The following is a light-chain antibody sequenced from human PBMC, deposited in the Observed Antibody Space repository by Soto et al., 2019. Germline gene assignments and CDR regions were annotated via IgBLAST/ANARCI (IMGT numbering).Light chain of an antibody. Sequence: QSVLTQPASVSGSPGQSITISCTGTSSDVGGYNHVSWYQQPPGKAPHLMIYEVSNPPSRVSDLFAGSKSGNTASRTISVPQAEDEDDYYCRSYTSSSTRVFGGGTKVTVL. CDR2: EVS. CDR1: SSDVGGYNH. J-gene: IGLJ3*02. CDR3: RSYTSSSTRV. V-gene: IGLV2-14*01.